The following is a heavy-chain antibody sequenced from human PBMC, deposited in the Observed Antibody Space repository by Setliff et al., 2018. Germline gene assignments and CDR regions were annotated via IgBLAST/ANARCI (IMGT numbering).Heavy chain of an antibody. CDR3: ARAPQYSNFWYALSWFDP. D-gene: IGHD3-3*01. V-gene: IGHV4-34*01. J-gene: IGHJ5*02. CDR1: GGSFSGYH. CDR2: ISHSGDP. Sequence: SETLSLTCAVYGGSFSGYHWGWIRQPPGKGLEWIGEISHSGDPNYNPSLKSRVTISLDTSKNQFSLKLTSVTAADTAVYYCARAPQYSNFWYALSWFDPWGQGTLVTVSS.